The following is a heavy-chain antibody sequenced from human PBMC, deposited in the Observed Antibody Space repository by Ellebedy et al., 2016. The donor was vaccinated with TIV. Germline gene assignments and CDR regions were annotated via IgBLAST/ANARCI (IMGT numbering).Heavy chain of an antibody. CDR1: GFNFNTFF. D-gene: IGHD3-10*01. V-gene: IGHV3-23*01. CDR2: ISAGSDTT. J-gene: IGHJ6*02. CDR3: AREDRVYASGNHFYYYYAMDV. Sequence: GESLKISXTASGFNFNTFFMSWVRQAPGKGLEWVSTISAGSDTTRLADSVKGRFTISRDNAQNSLYLQMNSLRDEDTALYYCAREDRVYASGNHFYYYYAMDVWGQGTTVTVSS.